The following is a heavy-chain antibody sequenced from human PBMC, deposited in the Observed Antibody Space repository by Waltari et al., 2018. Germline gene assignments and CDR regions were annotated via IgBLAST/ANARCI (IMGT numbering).Heavy chain of an antibody. J-gene: IGHJ4*02. CDR2: IRGSGGST. Sequence: EVQLLESRGGLVQPGGSLRLSCAASGFTFSSYAMSWVRQAPGKGLEWVSAIRGSGGSTSSADFVKGRLTISRDHAKTMLYLRMSSLRADDTALYYPAKADDSGCFDYWGQVSLVTVSS. CDR3: AKADDSGCFDY. V-gene: IGHV3-23*01. CDR1: GFTFSSYA. D-gene: IGHD4-17*01.